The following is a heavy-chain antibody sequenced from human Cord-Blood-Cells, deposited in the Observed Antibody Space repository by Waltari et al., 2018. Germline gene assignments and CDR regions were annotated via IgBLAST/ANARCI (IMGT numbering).Heavy chain of an antibody. CDR2: IKSKTDGGKT. V-gene: IGHV3-15*01. Sequence: EVQLVESGGGLVKPGGSLRLSCAASGFTFSNAWMSWVRQAPGKGLEWVGRIKSKTDGGKTDYAAPVKGRFTISRDDSKNTLYLQMNSLKTEDTAVYYCTTFLTTVTDYWGQGTLVTVSS. CDR3: TTFLTTVTDY. J-gene: IGHJ4*02. CDR1: GFTFSNAW. D-gene: IGHD4-17*01.